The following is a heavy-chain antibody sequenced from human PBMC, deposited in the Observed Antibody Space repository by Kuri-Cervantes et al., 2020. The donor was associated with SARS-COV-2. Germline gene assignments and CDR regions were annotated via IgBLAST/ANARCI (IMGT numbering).Heavy chain of an antibody. CDR1: GFTFSSYW. V-gene: IGHV3-15*01. CDR2: IKSKTDGGTT. CDR3: TTDLPNPTYPRYYYYYYGMDV. Sequence: GGSLRLSCAAPGFTFSSYWMSWVRQAPGKGLEWVGRIKSKTDGGTTDYAAPVKGRFTISRDDSKNTLYLQMNSLKTEDTAVYYCTTDLPNPTYPRYYYYYYGMDVWGQGTTVTVSS. D-gene: IGHD2-2*02. J-gene: IGHJ6*02.